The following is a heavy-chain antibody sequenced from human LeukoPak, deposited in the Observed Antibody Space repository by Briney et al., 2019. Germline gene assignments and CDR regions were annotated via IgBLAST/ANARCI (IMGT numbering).Heavy chain of an antibody. CDR2: ISDSGGST. D-gene: IGHD6-19*01. Sequence: GGSLRLSCAASGFTFSSNAMSWVRQTPGKGLEWFSAISDSGGSTYYADSVKGRFTISRDNSKNTLYLQMNSLRAEDTAVYYCAREIAVAGTINWGQGTLVTVSS. J-gene: IGHJ4*02. V-gene: IGHV3-23*01. CDR3: AREIAVAGTIN. CDR1: GFTFSSNA.